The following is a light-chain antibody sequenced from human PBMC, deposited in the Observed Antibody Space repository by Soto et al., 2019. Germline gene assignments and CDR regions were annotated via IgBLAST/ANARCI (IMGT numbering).Light chain of an antibody. J-gene: IGKJ1*01. V-gene: IGKV4-1*01. CDR2: SAS. CDR1: QSVLYSSNNKNY. Sequence: DIVMTQSPDSLAVSLGERATINCKYSQSVLYSSNNKNYLAWYQQKPGQPPKLLIYSASTRESGVPDRFSGSGSGPDFTLTISSLQAEDVAIYYCQQYYRACTFGQGTKVEIK. CDR3: QQYYRACT.